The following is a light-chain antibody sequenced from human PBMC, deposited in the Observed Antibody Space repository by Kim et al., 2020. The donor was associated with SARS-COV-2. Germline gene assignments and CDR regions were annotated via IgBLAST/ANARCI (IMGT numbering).Light chain of an antibody. CDR1: SGSIASNY. Sequence: GKTVTISCTGSSGSIASNYVQWYQQRPGSAPTTVIYEDNQRPSGVPDRFSGSIDSSSNSASLTISGLKTEDEADYYCQSYYSSNQVFGGGTQLTVL. CDR3: QSYYSSNQV. CDR2: EDN. J-gene: IGLJ3*02. V-gene: IGLV6-57*02.